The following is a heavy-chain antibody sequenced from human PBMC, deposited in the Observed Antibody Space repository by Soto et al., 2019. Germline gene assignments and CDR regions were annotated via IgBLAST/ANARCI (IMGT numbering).Heavy chain of an antibody. CDR1: GFTFSSYA. D-gene: IGHD4-4*01. Sequence: PGGSLTLSCAASGFTFSSYAMHGVRQAPGKGLEGVAVISYDGSNKYYADSVKGRFTISRDNSKNTLYLQMNSLRAEDTAVYYCAREATVTTLFGVPPSPGLDYWGQGTLVTVSS. CDR2: ISYDGSNK. V-gene: IGHV3-30-3*01. J-gene: IGHJ4*02. CDR3: AREATVTTLFGVPPSPGLDY.